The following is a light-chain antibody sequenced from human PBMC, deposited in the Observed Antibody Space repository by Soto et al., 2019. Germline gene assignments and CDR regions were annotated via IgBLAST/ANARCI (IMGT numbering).Light chain of an antibody. J-gene: IGLJ1*01. CDR3: SSYTSSSTPLYV. CDR1: SSDVGGYNY. V-gene: IGLV2-14*01. CDR2: DVS. Sequence: QSALTQPASVSGSPGQSITISCTGTSSDVGGYNYVSWYQPHPGKAPKLMIYDVSNRPSGVSNRFSGSKSGNTASLTISGLQAEDEADYYCSSYTSSSTPLYVFGTGTKLTVL.